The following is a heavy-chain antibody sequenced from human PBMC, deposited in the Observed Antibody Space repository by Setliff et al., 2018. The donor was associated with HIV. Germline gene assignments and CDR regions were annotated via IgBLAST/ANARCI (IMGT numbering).Heavy chain of an antibody. V-gene: IGHV4-38-2*01. D-gene: IGHD6-13*01. CDR1: GYSIRSGYY. CDR3: ASRPWGAAAGSRYGMDV. J-gene: IGHJ6*02. CDR2: IYARGST. Sequence: SETLSLTCAVSGYSIRSGYYWGWIRRPPGKGLEWIGSIYARGSTYYNPSLKSRVTISVDTSKNQFSLKLSSVTAADTAVYYCASRPWGAAAGSRYGMDVWGLGTTVTVSS.